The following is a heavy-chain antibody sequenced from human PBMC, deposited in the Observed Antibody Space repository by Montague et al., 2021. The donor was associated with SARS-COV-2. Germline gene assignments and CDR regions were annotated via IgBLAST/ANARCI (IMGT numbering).Heavy chain of an antibody. J-gene: IGHJ4*02. CDR2: VYHTEST. Sequence: SETLSLTCAVSGDSIGNSHWWSWVRQPPGKGLEWIGEVYHTESTNYNPSLKSRVTIPVDMPNDQFSLRVTSVTAADTAVYYCARASVTGGSLDFWGQGSLVPGSS. CDR3: ARASVTGGSLDF. D-gene: IGHD4-23*01. CDR1: GDSIGNSHW. V-gene: IGHV4-4*02.